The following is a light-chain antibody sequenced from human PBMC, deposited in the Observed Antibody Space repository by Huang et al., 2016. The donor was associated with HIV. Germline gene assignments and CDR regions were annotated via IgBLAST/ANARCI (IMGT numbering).Light chain of an antibody. CDR2: DAS. CDR1: QSVTNF. CDR3: QQRNDRPPYT. J-gene: IGKJ2*01. V-gene: IGKV3-11*01. Sequence: EVVLPQSPATLSLSPGERATLSCRASQSVTNFLAWYQQKPGQPPRRLIYDASTRATCIPPRFIGSGSGTDCTLTISSLEPEDFAVYYCQQRNDRPPYTFGQGTRLEIK.